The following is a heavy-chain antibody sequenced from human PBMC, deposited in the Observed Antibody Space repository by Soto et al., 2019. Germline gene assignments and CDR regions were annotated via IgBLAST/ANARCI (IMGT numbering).Heavy chain of an antibody. J-gene: IGHJ4*02. CDR2: IYNGGST. Sequence: QVQLQESGPGLVKPSQTLSLTCTVSGGSISTVNYWWSWIRQSPDMGLEWIGHIYNGGSTYNNPSLEXPXTXSXXTSKNQLSLTLSSVSAADTAVYYCARGPSGDKVDSWGQGTLVTVSS. CDR1: GGSISTVNYW. V-gene: IGHV4-30-4*01. CDR3: ARGPSGDKVDS. D-gene: IGHD7-27*01.